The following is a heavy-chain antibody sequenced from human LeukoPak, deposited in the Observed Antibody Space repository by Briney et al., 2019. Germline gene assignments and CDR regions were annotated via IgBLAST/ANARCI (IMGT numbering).Heavy chain of an antibody. V-gene: IGHV4-39*07. D-gene: IGHD5-24*01. J-gene: IGHJ4*02. Sequence: SETLSLTCTVSGGSISSSSYYWGWIRQPPGKGLECIGSIYYSGSTYYNPSLKSRVTISVDTSKNQFSLKLSSVTAADTAVYYCARGRRWLQFTYYFDYWGQGTLVTVSS. CDR1: GGSISSSSYY. CDR2: IYYSGST. CDR3: ARGRRWLQFTYYFDY.